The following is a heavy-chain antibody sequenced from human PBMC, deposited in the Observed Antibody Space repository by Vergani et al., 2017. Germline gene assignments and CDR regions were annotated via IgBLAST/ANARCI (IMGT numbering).Heavy chain of an antibody. V-gene: IGHV3-30*18. CDR3: ANHGYCTNGVCHRAFDY. CDR2: IAYDGRNK. Sequence: QVQLVESGGGVVQPGRSLRLSCAASGFTFSSYGMHWVRQAPGKGLEWVEVIAYDGRNKYYADSVKGRFTISRDNSKNTLYLQMNSLRAEDTSVYYCANHGYCTNGVCHRAFDYWGQGTLVTVSS. D-gene: IGHD2-8*01. J-gene: IGHJ4*02. CDR1: GFTFSSYG.